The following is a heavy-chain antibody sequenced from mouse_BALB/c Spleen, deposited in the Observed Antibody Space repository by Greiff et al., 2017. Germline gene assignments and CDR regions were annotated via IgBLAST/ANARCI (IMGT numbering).Heavy chain of an antibody. Sequence: EVQLVESGGGLVKPGGSLKLSCAASGFTFSSYTMSWVRQTPEKRLEWVATISSGGSYTYYPDSVKGRFTISRDNAKNTLYLQMSSLKSEDTAMYYCTRGCTVVASGNYYAMDYWGQGTSVTVSS. V-gene: IGHV5-6-4*01. CDR1: GFTFSSYT. D-gene: IGHD1-1*01. J-gene: IGHJ4*01. CDR3: TRGCTVVASGNYYAMDY. CDR2: ISSGGSYT.